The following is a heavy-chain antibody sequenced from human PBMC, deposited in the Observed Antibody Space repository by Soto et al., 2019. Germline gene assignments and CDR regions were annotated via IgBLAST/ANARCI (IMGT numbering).Heavy chain of an antibody. CDR1: GYTFTSYA. Sequence: ASVKVSCKASGYTFTSYAMHWVRQAPGQRLEWMGWINAGNGNTKYSQKFQGRVTITRDTSASTAYMELSSLRSEDTAVYYCARGLVYGDYDDAFDIWGQGTMVTVSS. D-gene: IGHD4-17*01. V-gene: IGHV1-3*01. CDR3: ARGLVYGDYDDAFDI. CDR2: INAGNGNT. J-gene: IGHJ3*02.